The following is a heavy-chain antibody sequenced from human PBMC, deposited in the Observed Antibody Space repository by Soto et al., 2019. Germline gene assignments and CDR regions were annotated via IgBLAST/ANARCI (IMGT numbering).Heavy chain of an antibody. Sequence: KVSCKASGDSFSRSTFSWVRQAPGQGLEWMGRFIPMLGIANYAQTFQGRVTITADKSTSTAYMDLSSLRSDDTAVYYCARTPKLPGPPSQYFKHWGQGTLVTVSS. CDR1: GDSFSRST. D-gene: IGHD2-15*01. J-gene: IGHJ1*01. CDR3: ARTPKLPGPPSQYFKH. V-gene: IGHV1-69*02. CDR2: FIPMLGIA.